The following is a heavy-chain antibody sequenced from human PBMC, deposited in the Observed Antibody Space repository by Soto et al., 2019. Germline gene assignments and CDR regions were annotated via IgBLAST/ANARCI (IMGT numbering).Heavy chain of an antibody. Sequence: SGPTLVNPTETLTLTCTFSGFSLTSPGMCVSWIRQSPGKALEWLALIERDDDDKYYSTSLKTGLTISKDTRKNQVVLTMANMEPADTATYYCARSIRGPRRFNGMDVWGQGTTVTVSS. CDR1: GFSLTSPGMC. D-gene: IGHD1-20*01. V-gene: IGHV2-70*13. J-gene: IGHJ6*02. CDR3: ARSIRGPRRFNGMDV. CDR2: IERDDDDK.